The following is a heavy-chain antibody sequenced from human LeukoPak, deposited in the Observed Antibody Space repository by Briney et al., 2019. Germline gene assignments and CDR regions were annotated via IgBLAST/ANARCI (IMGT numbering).Heavy chain of an antibody. J-gene: IGHJ4*02. Sequence: GESLKISCQGSGYMFTRNWTAWVRQMPGKGLEWIGFIYPGDSDTKYNPSFRGQVTISGDESVGAAYLQLNTLKASDTAMYFCARRGGYDRSDYPYYFDYWGPGTLVTVSS. D-gene: IGHD3-22*01. CDR2: IYPGDSDT. CDR1: GYMFTRNW. V-gene: IGHV5-51*01. CDR3: ARRGGYDRSDYPYYFDY.